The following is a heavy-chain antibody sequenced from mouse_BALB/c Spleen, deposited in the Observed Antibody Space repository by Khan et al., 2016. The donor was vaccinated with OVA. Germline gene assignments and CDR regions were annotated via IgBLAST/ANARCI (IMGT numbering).Heavy chain of an antibody. Sequence: VQLKQSGGDLVKPGGSLKLSCAASGFSFSSYSMSWVRQTPDKRLEWVATISSGGDYTFYPDIVKGRFTISRDNAKTTLYLQMSSLKSEDTAMFYCASHLTGSFAYWGQGTLVTVSA. D-gene: IGHD4-1*01. CDR2: ISSGGDYT. CDR3: ASHLTGSFAY. V-gene: IGHV5-6*01. CDR1: GFSFSSYS. J-gene: IGHJ3*01.